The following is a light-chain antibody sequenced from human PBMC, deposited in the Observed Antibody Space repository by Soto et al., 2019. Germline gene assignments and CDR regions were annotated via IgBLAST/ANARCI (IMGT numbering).Light chain of an antibody. CDR3: GTWDSSLSAVV. J-gene: IGLJ2*01. CDR1: SSDIGNNY. Sequence: QSVLTQPPSVSAAPGQKVTISCSGSSSDIGNNYVSWYQQLPGTAPKLLIYDNNQRPSGIPDRFSGSRSGTSATLGITGLQTGDAADYYCGTWDSSLSAVVFGGGTQLTVL. CDR2: DNN. V-gene: IGLV1-51*01.